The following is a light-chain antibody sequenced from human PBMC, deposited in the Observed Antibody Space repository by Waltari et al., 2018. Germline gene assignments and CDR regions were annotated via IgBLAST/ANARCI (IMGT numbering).Light chain of an antibody. CDR3: LQDYIFPLT. V-gene: IGKV1-6*01. J-gene: IGKJ4*01. CDR1: EDIIND. Sequence: AIQMTQSPSYLSASVGHRVTITCRASEDIINDLGWYQQKPGKAPRLLIFAASTLQSGVPSMFSGSGSGTDFTLTINSLQPEDFATYFCLQDYIFPLTFGGGTTVEI. CDR2: AAS.